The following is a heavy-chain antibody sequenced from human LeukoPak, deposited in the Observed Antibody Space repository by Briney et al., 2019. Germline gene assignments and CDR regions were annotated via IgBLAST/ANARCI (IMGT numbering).Heavy chain of an antibody. V-gene: IGHV1-46*01. CDR1: GYTFTSYY. D-gene: IGHD3-22*01. CDR2: INPGGGST. J-gene: IGHJ6*03. CDR3: ASSRGLLHYYMDV. Sequence: ASVKVSCKASGYTFTSYYMHWVRQAPGQGLEWMGIINPGGGSTSYAQKFQGRVTMTRDTSTSTVYMELSSLRSDDTAVYYCASSRGLLHYYMDVWGKGTTVTVSS.